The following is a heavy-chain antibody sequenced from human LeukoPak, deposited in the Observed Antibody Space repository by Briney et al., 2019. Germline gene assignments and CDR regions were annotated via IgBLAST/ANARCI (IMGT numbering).Heavy chain of an antibody. V-gene: IGHV3-30-3*01. CDR2: ISFDGVNT. CDR1: GFTFSSYA. D-gene: IGHD2-15*01. CDR3: AKGACSDVGFYNPLLAN. J-gene: IGHJ4*02. Sequence: GGSLRLSCAASGFTFSSYAMHWVRQAPGKGLEWVALISFDGVNTYYSDSIKGRFTISRDTSENMLYLQMSSLRVDNTAVYHCAKGACSDVGFYNPLLANWGQGTLVMVSP.